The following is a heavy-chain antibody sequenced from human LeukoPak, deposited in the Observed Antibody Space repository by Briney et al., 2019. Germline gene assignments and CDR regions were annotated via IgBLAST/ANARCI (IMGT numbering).Heavy chain of an antibody. Sequence: GESLKISCKGSGYSFTSNWIGWVRQMPGKGLEWMGRIDPSDSYTNYSPSFQGHVTISVDKSISTAYLQWSSLKASDTAMYYCARRLQRHFDYWGQGTLVTVSS. CDR1: GYSFTSNW. CDR2: IDPSDSYT. V-gene: IGHV5-10-1*01. J-gene: IGHJ4*02. CDR3: ARRLQRHFDY. D-gene: IGHD2-15*01.